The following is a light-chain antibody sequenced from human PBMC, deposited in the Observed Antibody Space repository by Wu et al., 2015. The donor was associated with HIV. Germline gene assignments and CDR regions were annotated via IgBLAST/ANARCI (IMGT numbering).Light chain of an antibody. CDR3: QQYNHWPPT. CDR2: GAS. J-gene: IGKJ3*01. V-gene: IGKV3-15*01. Sequence: EIVVTQSPATLSVSPGERATLSCRASQSVTNNLAWYQQIPGQPPRLLIYGASTRATGVPARFSGSGSGTEFTLTISSLQSEDFAIHFCQQYNHWPPTFGPGTKV. CDR1: QSVTNN.